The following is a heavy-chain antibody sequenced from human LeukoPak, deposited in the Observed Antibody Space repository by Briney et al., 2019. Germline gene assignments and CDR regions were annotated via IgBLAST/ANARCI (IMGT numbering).Heavy chain of an antibody. V-gene: IGHV4-31*03. CDR3: ARDTYYYDGSGYYDAFDI. D-gene: IGHD3-22*01. Sequence: SQTLSLTCTVSGGSISSGGYYWSWIRQHPGKGLEWIGYIYYSGSTYYNPSLKSRVTISVDTSKNQFSLKPSSVTAADTAVYYCARDTYYYDGSGYYDAFDIWGQGTMVTVSS. CDR2: IYYSGST. J-gene: IGHJ3*02. CDR1: GGSISSGGYY.